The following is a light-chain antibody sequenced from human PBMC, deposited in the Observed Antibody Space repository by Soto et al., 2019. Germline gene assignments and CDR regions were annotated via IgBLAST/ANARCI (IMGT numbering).Light chain of an antibody. CDR1: SSDIGSYDH. J-gene: IGLJ1*01. Sequence: QSALTQPASVSGSPGQSITISCSGTSSDIGSYDHVAWYQQFPGKSPKLIIYAVSDRPSGVSDRFSGSKSGISASLTISGLPTDDEADYYCISYTDRQSHLFGTGTKGTVL. V-gene: IGLV2-14*03. CDR2: AVS. CDR3: ISYTDRQSHL.